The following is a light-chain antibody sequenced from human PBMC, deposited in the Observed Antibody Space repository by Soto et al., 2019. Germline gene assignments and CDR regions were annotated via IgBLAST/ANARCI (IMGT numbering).Light chain of an antibody. CDR1: SSDVGGYNY. Sequence: QSALTQPPSASGSPGQSVTISCTGTSSDVGGYNYVSWNQQHPGKAPKLMIYEVSKRPSGVPDRFSGSKSGNTASLTVSGLQAEDKADYYCSAYAGSNTSLGGGTKLTVL. CDR3: SAYAGSNTS. CDR2: EVS. V-gene: IGLV2-8*01. J-gene: IGLJ2*01.